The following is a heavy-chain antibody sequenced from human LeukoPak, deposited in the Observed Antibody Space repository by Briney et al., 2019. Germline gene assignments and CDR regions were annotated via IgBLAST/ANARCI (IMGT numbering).Heavy chain of an antibody. CDR3: ARQTVAGSCLDH. CDR1: GGSISSSSYY. V-gene: IGHV4-39*01. D-gene: IGHD6-19*01. J-gene: IGHJ4*02. CDR2: IYYSGST. Sequence: SETLSLTCTVSGGSISSSSYYWGWIRQPPGKGMEGIGSIYYSGSTYYNPSLKSRVTISVDTSKNQFSLKLSSVTAADTAVSYCARQTVAGSCLDHWGQGTLVTVSS.